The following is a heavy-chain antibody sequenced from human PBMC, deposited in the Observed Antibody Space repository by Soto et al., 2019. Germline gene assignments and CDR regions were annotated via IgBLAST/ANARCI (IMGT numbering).Heavy chain of an antibody. D-gene: IGHD3-3*01. Sequence: GGSLRLSCAASGFTVSSNYMSWVRQAPGKGLEWVSVIYSGGSTYYADSVKGRFTISRDNSKNTLYLQMNSLRAEDTAVYYCARDWLRFLEWFQGWFDPWGQGTLVTVSS. V-gene: IGHV3-66*02. J-gene: IGHJ5*02. CDR1: GFTVSSNY. CDR3: ARDWLRFLEWFQGWFDP. CDR2: IYSGGST.